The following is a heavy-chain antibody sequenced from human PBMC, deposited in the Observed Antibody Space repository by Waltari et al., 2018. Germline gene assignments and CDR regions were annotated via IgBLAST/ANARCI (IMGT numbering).Heavy chain of an antibody. V-gene: IGHV1-69*12. CDR2: IIPIFGKP. J-gene: IGHJ3*01. CDR1: GGSFGTYA. D-gene: IGHD1-26*01. CDR3: AKRIVGGPFDV. Sequence: QVHLVQSGAEVRRPGSSVKVSCEASGGSFGTYAITWVRQAPGQGLEWIAGIIPIFGKPNYAQKFLDRVKVAADELTRTAFMELSSLRPDDTAVYYCAKRIVGGPFDVWGQGTMVIVSS.